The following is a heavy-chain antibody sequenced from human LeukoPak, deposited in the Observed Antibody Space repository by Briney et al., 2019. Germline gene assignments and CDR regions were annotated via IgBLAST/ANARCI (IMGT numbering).Heavy chain of an antibody. CDR1: GYTFLHYD. J-gene: IGHJ6*03. V-gene: IGHV7-4-1*02. Sequence: ASVKVSCKASGYTFLHYDFNWVRQAPGHGLEWMGWINTNTGNPTYAQGFTGRFVFSLDTSVSTAYLQISSLKAEDTAVYYCARVPYAGGYWVYYYYMDVWGKGTTVTVSS. D-gene: IGHD3-10*01. CDR2: INTNTGNP. CDR3: ARVPYAGGYWVYYYYMDV.